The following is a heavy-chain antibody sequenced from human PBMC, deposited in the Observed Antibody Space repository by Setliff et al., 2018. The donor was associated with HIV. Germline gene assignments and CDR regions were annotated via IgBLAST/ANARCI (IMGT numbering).Heavy chain of an antibody. D-gene: IGHD3-22*01. CDR2: IYWDDDV. V-gene: IGHV2-5*02. CDR3: THFTYYRDVYFDS. CDR1: GLSLAATGVG. Sequence: SGPTLVNPPQTLTLTCTFSGLSLAATGVGVGWVRQPPGEGLEWLALIYWDDDVRYNPSLESRLTITKDTPKNQVVLTMSNMDPVDTATYFCTHFTYYRDVYFDSWGQGTLVTVSS. J-gene: IGHJ4*01.